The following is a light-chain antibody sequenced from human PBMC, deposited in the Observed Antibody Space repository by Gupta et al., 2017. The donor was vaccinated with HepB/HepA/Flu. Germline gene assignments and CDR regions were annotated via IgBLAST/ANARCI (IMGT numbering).Light chain of an antibody. J-gene: IGLJ1*01. Sequence: QSMLTQPPSASGTPGQRVTISCSGSSSNIGSNTVNWYQQLPGMAPKLLIYSDNERPSGVPDRFSGSRSGTSASLAISGLQSEDEADYYCAAWDDSLNGLYVFGTGTKVTVL. CDR2: SDN. V-gene: IGLV1-44*01. CDR1: SSNIGSNT. CDR3: AAWDDSLNGLYV.